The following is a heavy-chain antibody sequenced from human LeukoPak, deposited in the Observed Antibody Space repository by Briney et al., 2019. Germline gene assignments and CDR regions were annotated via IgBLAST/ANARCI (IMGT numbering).Heavy chain of an antibody. Sequence: KAGGSLRLSCAASGFTFSSYAMNWVRQAPGKGLEWVSSISSSSSYIYYADSVKGRFTISRDNAKNSLYLQMNSLRAEDTAVYYCARDPYCSGGSCYSNWFDPWGQGTLVTVSS. V-gene: IGHV3-21*01. J-gene: IGHJ5*02. CDR3: ARDPYCSGGSCYSNWFDP. CDR1: GFTFSSYA. CDR2: ISSSSSYI. D-gene: IGHD2-15*01.